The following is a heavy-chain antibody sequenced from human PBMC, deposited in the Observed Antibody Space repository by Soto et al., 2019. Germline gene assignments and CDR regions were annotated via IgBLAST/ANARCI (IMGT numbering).Heavy chain of an antibody. J-gene: IGHJ6*02. Sequence: QVQLVQSGAEVKKPGSSVKVSCKASGGTFSSYAISWVRQAPGQGLEWMGATIPIFGTANYAQKFQGRVTITADESTSTGYIELSSLRSEDTAVYYCARIKPLGSGSYYPAHGYYYGMDVWGQGTTVTVSS. CDR1: GGTFSSYA. CDR2: TIPIFGTA. V-gene: IGHV1-69*01. CDR3: ARIKPLGSGSYYPAHGYYYGMDV. D-gene: IGHD3-10*01.